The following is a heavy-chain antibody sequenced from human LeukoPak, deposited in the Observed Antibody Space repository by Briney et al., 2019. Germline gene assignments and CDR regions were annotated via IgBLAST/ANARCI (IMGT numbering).Heavy chain of an antibody. Sequence: SETLSLTCTVSGGSISSYYWSWIRQPPGKGLEWIGYIYYSGSTNYNPSLKSRATISVDTSKNQFSLKLSSVTAADTAVYYCARPRGDAFDIWGQGTVVTVSS. V-gene: IGHV4-59*08. J-gene: IGHJ3*02. CDR3: ARPRGDAFDI. CDR1: GGSISSYY. CDR2: IYYSGST.